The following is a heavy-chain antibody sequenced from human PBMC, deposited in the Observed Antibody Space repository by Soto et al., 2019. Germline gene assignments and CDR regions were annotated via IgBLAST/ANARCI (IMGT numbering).Heavy chain of an antibody. J-gene: IGHJ4*02. CDR3: ARDERGHCGGTSCPHFDY. Sequence: SETLSLTCTVSGGSISSGLYYWTWIRQHPGKGLEWIGYIYSRGNTYYTPSLKSRVDIAVDTSKNQFSLRNLRSDDTAVYYCARDERGHCGGTSCPHFDYWGQGTLVTVSS. CDR2: IYSRGNT. CDR1: GGSISSGLYY. D-gene: IGHD2-2*03. V-gene: IGHV4-31*03.